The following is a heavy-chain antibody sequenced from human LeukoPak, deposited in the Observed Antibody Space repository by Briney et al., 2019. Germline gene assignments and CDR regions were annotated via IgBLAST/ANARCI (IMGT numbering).Heavy chain of an antibody. Sequence: PSETLSLTCTVSGGSISSSSYYWGWIRQPPGKGLEWIGSIYYSGSTYYNPSLKSRVTISVDTSKNQFSLKLSSVTAAGTAVYYCARASGYDPYYFDYWGQGTLVTVSS. D-gene: IGHD5-12*01. CDR3: ARASGYDPYYFDY. V-gene: IGHV4-39*07. J-gene: IGHJ4*02. CDR2: IYYSGST. CDR1: GGSISSSSYY.